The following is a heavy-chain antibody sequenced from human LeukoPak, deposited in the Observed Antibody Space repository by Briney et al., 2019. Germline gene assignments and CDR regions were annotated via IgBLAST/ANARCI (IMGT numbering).Heavy chain of an antibody. J-gene: IGHJ4*02. D-gene: IGHD3-3*01. CDR1: GGSINSNYW. CDR3: ARHYDSWSGYNY. V-gene: IGHV4-4*02. Sequence: SGTLSLTCAVSGGSINSNYWWTWVRQSPGKGLEWIGEIYHTGSVNYNLSLESRVTISRDRSKNQFSLMLRSVTAADTAVYYCARHYDSWSGYNYWGQGLLVTVSS. CDR2: IYHTGSV.